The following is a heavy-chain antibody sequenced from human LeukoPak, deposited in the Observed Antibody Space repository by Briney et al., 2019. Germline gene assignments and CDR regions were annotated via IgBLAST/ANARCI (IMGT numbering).Heavy chain of an antibody. J-gene: IGHJ5*02. V-gene: IGHV3-23*01. CDR3: AKDVGGIVVVPAAIKASGDDP. CDR1: GFTFSSYA. Sequence: GGSLRLSCAASGFTFSSYAMSWVRQAPGKGLEWVSAISGSGGSTYYADSVKGRFTISRDNSKNTLYLQMNGLRAEDTAVYYCAKDVGGIVVVPAAIKASGDDPWGQGTLVTVSS. CDR2: ISGSGGST. D-gene: IGHD2-2*02.